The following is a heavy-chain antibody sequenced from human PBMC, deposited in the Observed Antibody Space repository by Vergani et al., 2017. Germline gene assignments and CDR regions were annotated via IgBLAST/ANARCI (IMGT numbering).Heavy chain of an antibody. D-gene: IGHD6-19*01. CDR3: AKDGYSSGWLRPFDY. CDR1: GFTFSSYG. V-gene: IGHV3-33*06. Sequence: QVQLVESGGGVVQPGRSLRLSCAASGFTFSSYGMHWVRQAPGKGLEWVAVIWYDGSNKYYADSVKGRFTISRDNSKNTLYLQMNSLRAEDTAVYYCAKDGYSSGWLRPFDYWGQGTLVTVSS. J-gene: IGHJ4*02. CDR2: IWYDGSNK.